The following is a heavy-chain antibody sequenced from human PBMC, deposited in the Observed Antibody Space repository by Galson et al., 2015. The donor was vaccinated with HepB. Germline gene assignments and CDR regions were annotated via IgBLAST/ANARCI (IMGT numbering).Heavy chain of an antibody. V-gene: IGHV3-48*02. CDR3: ARERSYYYYYGMDV. CDR2: ISGTSSTI. J-gene: IGHJ6*02. Sequence: SLRLSCAASGFTFSSYSMNWVRQAPGKGLEWLSYISGTSSTIYYADSVKGRFTISRDNAKNSLYLQMNSLRDEDTAVYYCARERSYYYYYGMDVWGQGTTVTVSS. CDR1: GFTFSSYS.